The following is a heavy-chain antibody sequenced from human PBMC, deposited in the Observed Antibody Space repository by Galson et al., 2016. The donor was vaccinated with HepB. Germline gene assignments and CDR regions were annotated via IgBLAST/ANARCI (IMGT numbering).Heavy chain of an antibody. CDR1: GFTFGSYG. CDR2: ISYDASKK. V-gene: IGHV3-30*18. CDR3: AKSPLMFFGELLGYFQH. D-gene: IGHD3-10*01. J-gene: IGHJ1*01. Sequence: SLRLSCAASGFTFGSYGMHWVRQAPGKGLEWVAVISYDASKKHYADSVKGRFTISRDKSKNTQYLQMNSLRAEDTAVYYCAKSPLMFFGELLGYFQHWGQGTLVTVSS.